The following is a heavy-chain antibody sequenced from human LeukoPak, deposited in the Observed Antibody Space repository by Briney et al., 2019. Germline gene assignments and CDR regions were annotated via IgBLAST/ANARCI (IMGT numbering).Heavy chain of an antibody. J-gene: IGHJ5*02. CDR3: ARARQYQLLST. V-gene: IGHV4-61*01. CDR1: GGSVSSGSYY. D-gene: IGHD2-2*01. CDR2: IYYSGST. Sequence: PSETLSLTCTVSGGSVSSGSYYWSWIRQPPGKGLEWIGYIYYSGSTNYNPSLKSRVTISVDTSKNQFSLKLSSVTAADTAVYYCARARQYQLLSTWGQGTLVTVSS.